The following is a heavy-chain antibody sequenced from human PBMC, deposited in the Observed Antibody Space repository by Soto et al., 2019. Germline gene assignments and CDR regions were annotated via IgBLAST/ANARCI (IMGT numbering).Heavy chain of an antibody. D-gene: IGHD2-15*01. CDR1: GYTFTSYA. Sequence: ASVKVSCKASGYTFTSYAMHWVRQAPGQRLEWMGWINAGNGNTKYSQKFQGRVTITRDTSASTAYMELSSLRSEDTAVYYCARDGCSGGSCYRYWFDPWGQGTLVTVSS. CDR3: ARDGCSGGSCYRYWFDP. CDR2: INAGNGNT. V-gene: IGHV1-3*01. J-gene: IGHJ5*02.